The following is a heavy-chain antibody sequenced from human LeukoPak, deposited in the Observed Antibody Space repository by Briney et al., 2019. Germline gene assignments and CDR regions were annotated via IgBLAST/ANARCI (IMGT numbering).Heavy chain of an antibody. CDR3: AKNRGDYDPEYFQH. CDR1: GFIFGDYA. V-gene: IGHV3-49*04. D-gene: IGHD4-17*01. J-gene: IGHJ1*01. Sequence: GGSLRLSCTTSGFIFGDYAMSWVRQAPGKGLEWVGFIRSKGYDETTEYAASVRGRFTISRDDSKSIAYLQMNSLRAEDTAVYYCAKNRGDYDPEYFQHWGQGTLVTVSS. CDR2: IRSKGYDETT.